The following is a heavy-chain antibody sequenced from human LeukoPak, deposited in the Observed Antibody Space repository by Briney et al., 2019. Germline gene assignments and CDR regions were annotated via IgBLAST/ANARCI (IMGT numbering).Heavy chain of an antibody. J-gene: IGHJ4*02. V-gene: IGHV1-2*02. CDR2: INPNSGGT. CDR3: ARDFVGDISSSKGDY. D-gene: IGHD6-6*01. Sequence: ASVTVSCKASGYTFTGYYMHWVRQAPGQGLEWMGWINPNSGGTNYAQRLQGRVTMARDTSISTAYMELTRLTSDDTAVYYCARDFVGDISSSKGDYWGQGTLVTVSS. CDR1: GYTFTGYY.